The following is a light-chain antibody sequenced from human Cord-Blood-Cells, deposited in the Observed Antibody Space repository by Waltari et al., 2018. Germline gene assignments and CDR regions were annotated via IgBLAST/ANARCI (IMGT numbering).Light chain of an antibody. J-gene: IGKJ4*01. Sequence: EIVLTQSPGTVSLSPGERPTLFCRARQSVSSSYLAWYQQKPGQAPRLLIYGASSRATGIPDRFSGSGSGTDFTLTISRLEPEDFAVYYCQQYGSSLLTFGGGTKVEIK. V-gene: IGKV3-20*01. CDR1: QSVSSSY. CDR2: GAS. CDR3: QQYGSSLLT.